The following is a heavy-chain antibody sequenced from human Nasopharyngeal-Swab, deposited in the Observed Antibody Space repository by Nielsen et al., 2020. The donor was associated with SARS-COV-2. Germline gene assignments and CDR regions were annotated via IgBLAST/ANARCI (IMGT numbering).Heavy chain of an antibody. Sequence: GSLRLSCTVSGGSISSYYWSWIRQPPGKGLEWIGYIYYSGSTNYNPSLKSRVTISVDTSKNQFSLKLSSVTAADTAVYYCARARSTIFGVVQSFDYWGQGTLVTVSS. CDR2: IYYSGST. V-gene: IGHV4-59*12. CDR3: ARARSTIFGVVQSFDY. D-gene: IGHD3-3*01. CDR1: GGSISSYY. J-gene: IGHJ4*02.